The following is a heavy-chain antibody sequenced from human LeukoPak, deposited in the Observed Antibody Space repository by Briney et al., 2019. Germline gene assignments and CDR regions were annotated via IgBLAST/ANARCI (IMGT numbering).Heavy chain of an antibody. D-gene: IGHD2-2*01. CDR2: INPNDGDT. J-gene: IGHJ4*02. V-gene: IGHV1-2*02. CDR3: ARANFLYCSSSTCLFDY. Sequence: GASVKVSCKASGYTFTDYYMHWVRQAPGQGFEWMGWINPNDGDTNYAQKFQGRVTMTRDTSISTAHMEVSRLRSDDTAAYYCARANFLYCSSSTCLFDYWGQGTLVTVS. CDR1: GYTFTDYY.